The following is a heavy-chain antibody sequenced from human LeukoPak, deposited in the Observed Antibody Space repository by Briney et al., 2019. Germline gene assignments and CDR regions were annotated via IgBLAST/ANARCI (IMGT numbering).Heavy chain of an antibody. CDR1: GFTISSSY. CDR3: ARGARGAYFDY. Sequence: GGSLRLSCAASGFTISSSYMIWVRQVPVKGLEWVSCIYGTDTIYYADFVKDRFTISRDSNRNILYLQMNSLRADDTAVYYCARGARGAYFDYWGQGTLVTVSS. V-gene: IGHV3-66*01. J-gene: IGHJ4*02. D-gene: IGHD4/OR15-4a*01. CDR2: IYGTDTI.